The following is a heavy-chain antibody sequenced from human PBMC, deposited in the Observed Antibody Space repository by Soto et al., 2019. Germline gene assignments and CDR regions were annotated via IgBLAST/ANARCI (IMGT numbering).Heavy chain of an antibody. D-gene: IGHD1-26*01. CDR1: GITLSSYA. Sequence: GGSLRLSCAASGITLSSYAMSWVRQAPGKGPEWASGISASGGSTSYADSVKGRFTISRDNSKNALYLQRNSLRADDTAVYHCAKGQNSGTYRFYFDYWGQGALVTVSS. J-gene: IGHJ4*02. CDR3: AKGQNSGTYRFYFDY. CDR2: ISASGGST. V-gene: IGHV3-23*01.